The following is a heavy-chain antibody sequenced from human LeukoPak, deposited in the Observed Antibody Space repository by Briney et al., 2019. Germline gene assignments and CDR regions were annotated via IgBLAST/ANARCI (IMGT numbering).Heavy chain of an antibody. J-gene: IGHJ4*02. D-gene: IGHD3-22*01. V-gene: IGHV4-61*01. CDR3: ARERRDSSGYYYHSDY. Sequence: SETLSLTCTVSGDSVSSGLYYWSWIRQPPGKGLEWIGNLYFSGSTNYNPSLKSQVTMSVDTSKNQFSLKLRSVTAADTAVYYCARERRDSSGYYYHSDYWGQGTLVTVSS. CDR2: LYFSGST. CDR1: GDSVSSGLYY.